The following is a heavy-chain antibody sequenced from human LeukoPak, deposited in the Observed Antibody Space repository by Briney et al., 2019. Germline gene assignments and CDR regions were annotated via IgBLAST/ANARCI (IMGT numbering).Heavy chain of an antibody. V-gene: IGHV4-59*01. D-gene: IGHD4-17*01. CDR2: IYYSGTT. CDR3: AREDPQTTVPEGMDV. CDR1: GGSISHYY. Sequence: PSETLSLTRTVSGGSISHYYWSWIRQSPGKGLEWIGYIYYSGTTNYNPSLKSRVTISVDTSRYQFSLQLRSVTAADTAVYYCAREDPQTTVPEGMDVWGQGTTVIVSS. J-gene: IGHJ6*02.